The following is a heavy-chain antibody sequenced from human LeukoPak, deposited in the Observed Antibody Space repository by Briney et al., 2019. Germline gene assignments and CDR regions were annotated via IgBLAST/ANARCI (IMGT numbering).Heavy chain of an antibody. CDR3: ARGLGSGNYYGY. CDR1: GGSISSRGYY. V-gene: IGHV4-39*01. CDR2: IYYSGST. J-gene: IGHJ4*02. Sequence: PSETLSLTCTVSGGSISSRGYYWGWIRQPPGKGLEWIGSIYYSGSTYYNPSLKSRVTISVDTSKNQFSLKLSSVTAADTAVYYCARGLGSGNYYGYWGQGTLVTVSS. D-gene: IGHD1-26*01.